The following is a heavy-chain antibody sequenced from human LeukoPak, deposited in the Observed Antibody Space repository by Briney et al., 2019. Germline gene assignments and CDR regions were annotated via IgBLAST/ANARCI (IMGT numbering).Heavy chain of an antibody. J-gene: IGHJ4*02. CDR3: ARGPGSRGIFDY. Sequence: GGSLRLSCAVCGFSLSAHYMIWVRQAPGKGLECVSFLYTGGDTYYADTVRGRFSISRDNSKNTVYLQMNGLRAEDTAVYYCARGPGSRGIFDYWGQGTLVTVS. V-gene: IGHV3-53*01. CDR2: LYTGGDT. CDR1: GFSLSAHY. D-gene: IGHD3-10*01.